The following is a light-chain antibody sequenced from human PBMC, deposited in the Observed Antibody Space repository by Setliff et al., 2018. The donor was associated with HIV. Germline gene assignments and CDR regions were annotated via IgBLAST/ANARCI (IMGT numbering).Light chain of an antibody. CDR2: EAS. V-gene: IGLV2-23*01. CDR1: NSDIGSYNL. Sequence: SALTQPASVSGSLGQSITISCTGTNSDIGSYNLISWFQQHPGKVPKLMIYEASKRPSGIPNRFSGSKSGNTASLTISGLQAEDEADYFCCSYAGASTWVFGGGTKVTVL. CDR3: CSYAGASTWV. J-gene: IGLJ3*02.